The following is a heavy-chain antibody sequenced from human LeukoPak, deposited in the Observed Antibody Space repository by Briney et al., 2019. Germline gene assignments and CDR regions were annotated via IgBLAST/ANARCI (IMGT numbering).Heavy chain of an antibody. CDR2: ISSNGGST. D-gene: IGHD4-23*01. J-gene: IGHJ4*02. Sequence: GGSLRLSCSASGFTFSSYAMHWVRQAPGKGLEYVSAISSNGGSTYYADSVKGRFTISRDNSKNTLYLQMNSLRAEDTAEYYCARGDDYGGAWYYFDYWGLGTLVTVSS. CDR1: GFTFSSYA. V-gene: IGHV3-64*04. CDR3: ARGDDYGGAWYYFDY.